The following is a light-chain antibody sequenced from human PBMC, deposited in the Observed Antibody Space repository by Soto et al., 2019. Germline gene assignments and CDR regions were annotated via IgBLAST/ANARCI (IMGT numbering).Light chain of an antibody. V-gene: IGKV3-20*01. Sequence: EIVLTQSPGTLSLSPGERATLSCRASQSVSSYLAWYQQKPGQAPRLLIYGASSRPTGIPDRFSGSGSGTDFSLTISRLEPEDVAVYCCKQYGGSARTFGQGTKVEIK. CDR2: GAS. CDR3: KQYGGSART. CDR1: QSVSSY. J-gene: IGKJ2*01.